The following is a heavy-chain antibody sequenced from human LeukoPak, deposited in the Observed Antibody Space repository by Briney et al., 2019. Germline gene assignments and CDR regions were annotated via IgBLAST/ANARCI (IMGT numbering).Heavy chain of an antibody. CDR1: GFTFSSYS. J-gene: IGHJ4*02. CDR3: ARTVGHIDY. V-gene: IGHV3-48*01. Sequence: GGSLRLSCAASGFTFSSYSMSWVRQAPGKGLEWISYINTDSSAIYYADSVRGRFTISRDNAKNSLCLQINSLRAEDTAVYYCARTVGHIDYWGQGTLVTVSS. CDR2: INTDSSAI. D-gene: IGHD1-26*01.